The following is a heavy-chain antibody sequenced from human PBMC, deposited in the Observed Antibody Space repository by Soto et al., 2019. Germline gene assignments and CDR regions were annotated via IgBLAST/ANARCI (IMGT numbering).Heavy chain of an antibody. CDR2: ISGSGGST. Sequence: GGSLRLSCAASGFTFSSYAMSWVRQAPGKGLEWVSAISGSGGSTYYADSVKGRFTISRDNSKNTLYLQMNSLGAEDTAVYYCAKDLREVAILTGYYWSGAFDIWGQGTMVTVSS. CDR3: AKDLREVAILTGYYWSGAFDI. J-gene: IGHJ3*02. V-gene: IGHV3-23*01. CDR1: GFTFSSYA. D-gene: IGHD3-9*01.